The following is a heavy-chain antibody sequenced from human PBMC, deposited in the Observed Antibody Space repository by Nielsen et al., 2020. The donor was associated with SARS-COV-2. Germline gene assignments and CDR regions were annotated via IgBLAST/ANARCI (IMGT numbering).Heavy chain of an antibody. CDR2: IIPIFGTA. CDR3: AALGGYDPSRYYYYYYGMDV. CDR1: GGTFSSYA. Sequence: SVKVSCKASGGTFSSYAISWVRQAPGQGLEWMGGIIPIFGTANYAQKFQGRVTMTRDTSTSTVYMELSSLRSEDTAVYYCAALGGYDPSRYYYYYYGMDVWGQGTTVTVSS. D-gene: IGHD5-12*01. J-gene: IGHJ6*02. V-gene: IGHV1-69*05.